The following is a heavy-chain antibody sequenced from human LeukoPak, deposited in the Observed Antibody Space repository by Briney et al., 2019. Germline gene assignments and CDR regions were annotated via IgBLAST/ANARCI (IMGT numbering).Heavy chain of an antibody. CDR2: ISIYRGNT. CDR3: ARDVGITVADSFDP. CDR1: GYTFTGYY. Sequence: ASVKVSCKASGYTFTGYYMHWVRQAPGQGLEWMGWISIYRGNTNYAQKFQGRVTMTTDTSTSTAYMELRGLRSDDTAMYYCARDVGITVADSFDPWGQGTLVTVSS. J-gene: IGHJ5*02. D-gene: IGHD6-13*01. V-gene: IGHV1-18*04.